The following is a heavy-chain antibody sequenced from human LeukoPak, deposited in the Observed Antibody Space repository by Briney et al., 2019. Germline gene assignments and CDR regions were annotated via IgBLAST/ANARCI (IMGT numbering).Heavy chain of an antibody. CDR3: ARGSRSSSWGGGAFDI. D-gene: IGHD6-6*01. CDR2: ISDDGVNK. V-gene: IGHV3-30-3*01. CDR1: GFTFSSYW. Sequence: PGGFLRLSCAASGFTFSSYWMSWVRQAPGKGLEWVAVISDDGVNKYFAESVKGRFTISRDNSKKTLYLQMNSLRVEDTAIYYCARGSRSSSWGGGAFDIWGQGTAVTVSS. J-gene: IGHJ3*02.